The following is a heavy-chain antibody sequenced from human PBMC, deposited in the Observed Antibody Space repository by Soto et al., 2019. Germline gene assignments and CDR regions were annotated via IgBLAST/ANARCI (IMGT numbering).Heavy chain of an antibody. CDR2: TYYRSKWYN. J-gene: IGHJ5*02. CDR3: AGSVGYSSGWYSSYNWFDP. V-gene: IGHV6-1*01. CDR1: GDSVSSNSAA. D-gene: IGHD6-19*01. Sequence: SQTLSLTCAISGDSVSSNSAAWNWIRQSPSRGLEWLGRTYYRSKWYNDYAVSVKSRITINPDTSKNQFSLKLNSVTPEDTAVYYCAGSVGYSSGWYSSYNWFDPWGQGTLVTVSS.